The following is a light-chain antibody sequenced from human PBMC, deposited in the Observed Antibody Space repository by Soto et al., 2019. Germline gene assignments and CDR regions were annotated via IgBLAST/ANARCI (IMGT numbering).Light chain of an antibody. CDR2: SAS. Sequence: DIQMTQSPSSLSASVGDRVTITCRASQDISNYLAWFQQKPGKAPKLLIYSASSLQSGVPSRFSGRGSGTIFTLTISSLQPEDFVSYYCQQASSFPLTFGGGTQVEIK. V-gene: IGKV1-12*01. CDR1: QDISNY. CDR3: QQASSFPLT. J-gene: IGKJ4*01.